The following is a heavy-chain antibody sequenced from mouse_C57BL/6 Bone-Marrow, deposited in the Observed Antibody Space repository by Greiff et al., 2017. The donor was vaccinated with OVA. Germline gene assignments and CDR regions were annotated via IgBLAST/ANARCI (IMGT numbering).Heavy chain of an antibody. D-gene: IGHD1-1*01. CDR2: IYPGSGST. V-gene: IGHV1-55*01. Sequence: QVQLQQPGAELVKPGASVKMSCEASGYTFTSYWITWVKQRPGQGLEWIGDIYPGSGSTNYNEKFKSKATLTVDTSSSTAYMQRSSLTSEDSAGDYCARRGTVVFDYWGQGTTLTVSS. J-gene: IGHJ2*01. CDR3: ARRGTVVFDY. CDR1: GYTFTSYW.